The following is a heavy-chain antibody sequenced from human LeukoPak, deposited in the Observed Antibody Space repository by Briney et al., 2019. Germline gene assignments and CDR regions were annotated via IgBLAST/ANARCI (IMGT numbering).Heavy chain of an antibody. CDR2: IWYDGSNK. J-gene: IGHJ6*02. Sequence: QPGGSLRLSCAASGFTFSSYGMHWVRQAPGKGLEWVAVIWYDGSNKYYADSVKGRFTISRVNSKNTLYLQMNSLRAEDTAVYYCARDQGVRFGELLSNFYYYYGMDVWGQGTTVTVSS. V-gene: IGHV3-33*01. CDR1: GFTFSSYG. CDR3: ARDQGVRFGELLSNFYYYYGMDV. D-gene: IGHD3-10*01.